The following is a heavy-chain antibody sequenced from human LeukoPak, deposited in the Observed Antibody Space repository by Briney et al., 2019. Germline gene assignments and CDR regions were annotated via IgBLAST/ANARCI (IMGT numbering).Heavy chain of an antibody. J-gene: IGHJ4*02. CDR3: AREQGGYYFDY. CDR2: ISYDGSNK. D-gene: IGHD3-22*01. Sequence: PGGSLRLSCAASGFTCSSYAMHWVRQAPANGLEWVAVISYDGSNKYYADSVKGRFTISRDNSKNTLYLQMNSLRAEDTAVYYCAREQGGYYFDYWGQGTLVTVSS. V-gene: IGHV3-30*04. CDR1: GFTCSSYA.